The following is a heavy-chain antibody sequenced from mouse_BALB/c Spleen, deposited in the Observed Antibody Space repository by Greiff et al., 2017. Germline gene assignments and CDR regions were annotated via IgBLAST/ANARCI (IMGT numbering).Heavy chain of an antibody. D-gene: IGHD2-4*01. Sequence: EVKLMESGGGLVKPGGSLKLSCAASGFTFSDYYMYWVRQTPEKRLEWVATISDGGSYTYYPDSVKGRFTISRDNAKNNLYLQMSSLKSEDTAMYYGARDKGHDYDGAWFAYWGQGTLVTVSA. CDR1: GFTFSDYY. V-gene: IGHV5-4*02. J-gene: IGHJ3*01. CDR3: ARDKGHDYDGAWFAY. CDR2: ISDGGSYT.